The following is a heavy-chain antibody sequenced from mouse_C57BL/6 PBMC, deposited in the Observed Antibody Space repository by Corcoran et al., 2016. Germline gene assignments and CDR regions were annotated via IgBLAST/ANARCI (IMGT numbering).Heavy chain of an antibody. CDR2: INTYSGVP. J-gene: IGHJ2*01. D-gene: IGHD3-2*01. CDR1: GYTFTTYG. CDR3: ARSLDSQYYFDY. V-gene: IGHV9-3*01. Sequence: QIQLVQSGPELKKPGETVKISCKASGYTFTTYGMSWVKQAPGKGLKWMGWINTYSGVPTYADDFKGRFAFSLETSASTAYLQINNLKNEDTATYFCARSLDSQYYFDYWGQGTTLTVSS.